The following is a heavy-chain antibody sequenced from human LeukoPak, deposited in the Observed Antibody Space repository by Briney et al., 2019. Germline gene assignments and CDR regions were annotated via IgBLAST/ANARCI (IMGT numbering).Heavy chain of an antibody. D-gene: IGHD6-19*01. CDR2: ITGTGGST. CDR1: GFSLSTYG. Sequence: PGGSLRLSCAASGFSLSTYGVSWVRQPPGKGLEWVSGITGTGGSTYYADSVKGRFTVSRYTSKNTLYLQMNSLRAEDTAIYYCAKDHGTAVAGFYYWGQGTLVTVSS. CDR3: AKDHGTAVAGFYY. V-gene: IGHV3-23*01. J-gene: IGHJ4*02.